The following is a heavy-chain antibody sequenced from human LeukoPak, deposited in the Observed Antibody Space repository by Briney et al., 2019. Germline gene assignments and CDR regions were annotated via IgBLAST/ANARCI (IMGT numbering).Heavy chain of an antibody. V-gene: IGHV1-2*02. CDR2: INPKTGDT. D-gene: IGHD3-16*02. CDR3: GSEATAIGGVIVRVAY. J-gene: IGHJ4*02. CDR1: GYSFIDSY. Sequence: GASVQVSCKTSGYSFIDSYMQWVRQAPGQGLEWMGWINPKTGDTKYAQTFQGRVTMTRDTSTRTTYMELSSLRSDDTAIYYCGSEATAIGGVIVRVAYWGQGTLVSVSS.